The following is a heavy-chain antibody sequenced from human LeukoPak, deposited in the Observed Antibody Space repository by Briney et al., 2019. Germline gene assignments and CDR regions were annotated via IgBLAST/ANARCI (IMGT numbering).Heavy chain of an antibody. CDR2: IYYNGST. Sequence: PSETLSLTCTVSGGSISSSSYYWGWIRQPPGKGLEWIGNIYYNGSTYYNPSLTSRVTISVDTSRNDFSLILNSVNGADMAVYFCMRMPISTIIAGGTVDYWGQGILVTVSS. J-gene: IGHJ4*02. D-gene: IGHD3-10*01. CDR1: GGSISSSSYY. V-gene: IGHV4-39*02. CDR3: MRMPISTIIAGGTVDY.